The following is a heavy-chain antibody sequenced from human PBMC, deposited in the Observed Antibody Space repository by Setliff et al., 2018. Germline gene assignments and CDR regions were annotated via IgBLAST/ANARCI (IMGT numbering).Heavy chain of an antibody. Sequence: SETLSLSCTVSGGSLGTYYWTLIRQPPGKGLEWIASVYHSGTAYYTPSLKSRVTMSVDTSKNQFSLTLRSVTAADTAVYFCARGGTFRYFDYWGQGTPVTVSS. CDR3: ARGGTFRYFDY. J-gene: IGHJ4*02. D-gene: IGHD1-1*01. CDR1: GGSLGTYY. V-gene: IGHV4-59*01. CDR2: VYHSGTA.